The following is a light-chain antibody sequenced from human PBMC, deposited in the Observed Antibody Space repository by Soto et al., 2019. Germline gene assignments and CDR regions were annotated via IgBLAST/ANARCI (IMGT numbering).Light chain of an antibody. V-gene: IGKV1-39*01. J-gene: IGKJ1*01. CDR1: QSISSY. CDR3: QHYNSYGT. CDR2: AAS. Sequence: DIQMTQSPSSLSASVGDRVTITFRASQSISSYLNWYQQKPGKAPKLLIYAASSLQSGVPSRFSGSGPGTEFTLTISSLQPDDFATYYCQHYNSYGTFGQGTKVDIK.